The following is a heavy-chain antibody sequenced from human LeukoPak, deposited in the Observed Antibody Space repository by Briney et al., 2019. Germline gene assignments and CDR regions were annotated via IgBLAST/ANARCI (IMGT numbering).Heavy chain of an antibody. Sequence: PGGSLRLSCAASGFTFSSYWMHWVRQAPGKGLVWVSRINSDGSSTSYADSVKGRFTISRDNAKNSLYLQMNSLRAEDTAVYYCARPRGYFDWLLPYWGQGTLVTVSS. CDR1: GFTFSSYW. D-gene: IGHD3-9*01. V-gene: IGHV3-74*01. CDR3: ARPRGYFDWLLPY. CDR2: INSDGSST. J-gene: IGHJ4*02.